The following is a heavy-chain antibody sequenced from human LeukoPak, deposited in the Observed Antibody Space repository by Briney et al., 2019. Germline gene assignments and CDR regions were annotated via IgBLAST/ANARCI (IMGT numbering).Heavy chain of an antibody. D-gene: IGHD5-24*01. CDR2: IYYSGST. Sequence: PSETLSLTCTVSGGSVSSGSYYWSWIRQPPGKGLEWIGYIYYSGSTNYNPSLKSRVTISVDTSKNRFSLKLSSVTAADTAVYYCARGRDGYKKFDYWGQGTLVTVSS. V-gene: IGHV4-61*01. CDR1: GGSVSSGSYY. CDR3: ARGRDGYKKFDY. J-gene: IGHJ4*02.